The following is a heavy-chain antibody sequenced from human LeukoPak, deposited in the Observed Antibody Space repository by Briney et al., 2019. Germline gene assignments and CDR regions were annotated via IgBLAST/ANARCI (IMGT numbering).Heavy chain of an antibody. V-gene: IGHV1-69*13. CDR3: ARGRVTGITMVRGAMDV. CDR2: IIPIFGTA. D-gene: IGHD3-10*01. Sequence: SVKVSCKASGGTFSSYAISWVRQAPGQGLEWMGGIIPIFGTANYAQKFQGRVTITADESTSTAYMELSSLRSEDTAVYYCARGRVTGITMVRGAMDVWGKGTTVTISS. J-gene: IGHJ6*04. CDR1: GGTFSSYA.